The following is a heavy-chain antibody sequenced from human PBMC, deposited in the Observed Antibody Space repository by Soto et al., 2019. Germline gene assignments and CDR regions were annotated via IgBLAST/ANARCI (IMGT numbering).Heavy chain of an antibody. CDR1: GYTFTSYD. CDR2: MNPNSGNT. V-gene: IGHV1-8*01. Sequence: ASVKVSYKASGYTFTSYDINWVRQATGQGLEWMGWMNPNSGNTGYAQKFQGRVTMTRNTSISTAYMELSSLRSEDTAVYYCARSPSHYYGSGSYYNDFVGYYYYYMDVWGKGTTVTVSS. D-gene: IGHD3-10*01. J-gene: IGHJ6*03. CDR3: ARSPSHYYGSGSYYNDFVGYYYYYMDV.